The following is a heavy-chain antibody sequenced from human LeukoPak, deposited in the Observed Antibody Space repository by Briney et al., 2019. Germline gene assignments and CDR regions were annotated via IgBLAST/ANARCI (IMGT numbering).Heavy chain of an antibody. D-gene: IGHD2-15*01. CDR1: GFTFDDYA. V-gene: IGHV3-43*02. CDR3: AKDIRYCSGGSCYSFFDY. CDR2: ISGDGGGT. Sequence: PGGFLRLSCAASGFTFDDYAMNWVRQGPGKGLEWVSLISGDGGGTYYADSVKGRFTISRDNSKNSLYLQMNSLRTEDTALYYCAKDIRYCSGGSCYSFFDYWGQGTLVTVSS. J-gene: IGHJ4*02.